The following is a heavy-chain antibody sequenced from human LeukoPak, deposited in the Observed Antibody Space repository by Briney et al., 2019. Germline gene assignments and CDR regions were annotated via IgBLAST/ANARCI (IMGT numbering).Heavy chain of an antibody. V-gene: IGHV3-53*01. CDR2: IYSGGST. Sequence: GGSLRLSCAASGFTVSSNYMSWVRQAPGKGLEWVSVIYSGGSTYYADSVKGRFTISRDNSKNTLYLQMNSLRAEDTAVYYCAKDRVLYYYDSSTLPGSWGQGTMVTVSS. J-gene: IGHJ3*01. CDR1: GFTVSSNY. CDR3: AKDRVLYYYDSSTLPGS. D-gene: IGHD3-22*01.